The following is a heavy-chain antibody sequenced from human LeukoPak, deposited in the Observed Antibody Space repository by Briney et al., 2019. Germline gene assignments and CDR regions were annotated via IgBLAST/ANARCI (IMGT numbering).Heavy chain of an antibody. CDR3: AKGEQTFDY. CDR2: FSASAGST. Sequence: GGSLRLSCAASGFTFSTYSMTWVRQAPGKGLEWVSAFSASAGSTHYADSVKGRFTISRDNSKNTLYLQMDSLRSEDTAVYYCAKGEQTFDYWGQGTLVTVSS. CDR1: GFTFSTYS. J-gene: IGHJ4*02. D-gene: IGHD1/OR15-1a*01. V-gene: IGHV3-23*01.